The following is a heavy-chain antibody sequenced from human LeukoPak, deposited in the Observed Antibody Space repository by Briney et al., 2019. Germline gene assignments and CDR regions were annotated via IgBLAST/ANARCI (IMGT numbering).Heavy chain of an antibody. CDR3: ARVITGTTDY. J-gene: IGHJ4*02. Sequence: SETLSLTCTVSGGSIRSSYYYWGWIRQPPGKGLEWIGSIYDSGSTYYNPSLKSRVTISVDTSKNQFSLKLNSVTAADTAVYYCARVITGTTDYWGQGTLVTVSS. CDR1: GGSIRSSYYY. V-gene: IGHV4-39*01. D-gene: IGHD1-7*01. CDR2: IYDSGST.